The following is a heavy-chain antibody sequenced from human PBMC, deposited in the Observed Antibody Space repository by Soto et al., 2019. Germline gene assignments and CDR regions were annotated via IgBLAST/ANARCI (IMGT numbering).Heavy chain of an antibody. D-gene: IGHD3-22*01. V-gene: IGHV1-69*13. Sequence: SVKVSCKASGGTFSSYAISWVRQAPGQGLEWMGGIIPIFGTANYAQKFQGRVAITADESTSTAYMELSSLRSEDTAVYYCARDRGSYYDSSGFRNWFDPWG. CDR1: GGTFSSYA. CDR2: IIPIFGTA. CDR3: ARDRGSYYDSSGFRNWFDP. J-gene: IGHJ5*02.